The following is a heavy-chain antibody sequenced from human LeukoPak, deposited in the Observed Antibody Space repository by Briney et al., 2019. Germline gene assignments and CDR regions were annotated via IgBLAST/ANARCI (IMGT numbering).Heavy chain of an antibody. Sequence: GGSLRLSCAASGFTFSSYGMSWVRQAPGKGLEWVSAISGSGGSTYYADSVKGRFTISRDNSKNTLYLQMNSLRAEDTAVYYCAKVIRGDYGGNSFDYWGQGTLVTVSS. CDR1: GFTFSSYG. D-gene: IGHD4-23*01. V-gene: IGHV3-23*01. J-gene: IGHJ4*02. CDR3: AKVIRGDYGGNSFDY. CDR2: ISGSGGST.